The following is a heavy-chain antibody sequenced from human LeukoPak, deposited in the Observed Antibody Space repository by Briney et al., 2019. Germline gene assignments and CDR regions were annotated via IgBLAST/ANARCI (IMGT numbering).Heavy chain of an antibody. D-gene: IGHD1-26*01. Sequence: GGSLRLSCEASGFTFSSYAMSWVRQAPGKGLEWVSAISGSGGSTYYADSVKGRFTISRDNSKNTLYLQMNSLRAEDTAVYYCAKDRKKWELSYYFDYWGQGTLVTVSS. CDR2: ISGSGGST. J-gene: IGHJ4*02. CDR1: GFTFSSYA. V-gene: IGHV3-23*01. CDR3: AKDRKKWELSYYFDY.